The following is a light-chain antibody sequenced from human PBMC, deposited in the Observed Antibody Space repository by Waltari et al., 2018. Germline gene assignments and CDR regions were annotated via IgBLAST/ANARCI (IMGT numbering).Light chain of an antibody. J-gene: IGKJ4*01. CDR3: QENDGTPPLT. Sequence: DIQMTQSPSSLSASVGDRVTITCRARSNVNNYLNWYQQKPGKAPKLLLSKAYTLQSGVAGRFSGSGSGTEYTFTISSLQSEDVATYYCQENDGTPPLTFGGGTKVEIK. CDR2: KAY. CDR1: SNVNNY. V-gene: IGKV1-39*01.